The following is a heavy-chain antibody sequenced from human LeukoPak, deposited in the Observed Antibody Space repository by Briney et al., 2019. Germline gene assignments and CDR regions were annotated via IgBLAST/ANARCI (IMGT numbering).Heavy chain of an antibody. CDR3: AKAIVGATAVDY. J-gene: IGHJ4*02. CDR2: ISGSGGST. Sequence: GGSLRLSCAASGFTFSSYWMSWVRQAPGKGLEWVSAISGSGGSTYYADSVKGRFTISRDNSKNTLYLQMNSLRAEDTAVYYCAKAIVGATAVDYWGQGTLVTVSS. CDR1: GFTFSSYW. D-gene: IGHD1-26*01. V-gene: IGHV3-23*01.